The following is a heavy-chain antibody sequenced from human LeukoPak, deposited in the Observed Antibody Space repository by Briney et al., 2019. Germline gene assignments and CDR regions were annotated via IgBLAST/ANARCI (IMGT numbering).Heavy chain of an antibody. D-gene: IGHD6-25*01. CDR1: GGSISSYY. V-gene: IGHV4-4*07. J-gene: IGHJ5*02. CDR3: AREGGGPRWLDP. CDR2: INTSGTS. Sequence: NPSETLSLTCNVYGGSISSYYWSSIRQPAGKGLEWIGRINTSGTSNYNPSLRSRVTMSVDTSKNQFSLNLTSVTAADTAVYYCAREGGGPRWLDPCVQGTLVTVSS.